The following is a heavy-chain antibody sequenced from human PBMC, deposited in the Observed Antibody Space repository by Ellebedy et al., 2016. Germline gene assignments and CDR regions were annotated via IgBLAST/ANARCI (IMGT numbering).Heavy chain of an antibody. Sequence: GGSLRLSCAASGFTVSSNYMSWVRQAPGKGLEWVSVIYSGGSTYYADSVKGRFTISRDNSKNTLYLQMNSLRAEDTAVYYCARFGGGSSSGPDYYYYYGMDVWGQGTTVTVSS. CDR1: GFTVSSNY. V-gene: IGHV3-53*01. CDR3: ARFGGGSSSGPDYYYYYGMDV. CDR2: IYSGGST. D-gene: IGHD6-6*01. J-gene: IGHJ6*02.